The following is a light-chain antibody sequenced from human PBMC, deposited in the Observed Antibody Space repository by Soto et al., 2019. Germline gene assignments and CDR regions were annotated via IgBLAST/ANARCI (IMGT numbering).Light chain of an antibody. J-gene: IGLJ1*01. CDR3: SSYTITTALV. CDR1: SSDVGGYNF. V-gene: IGLV2-14*01. CDR2: EVS. Sequence: QSVLTQPASVSRSPGQSITISCTGTSSDVGGYNFVSWYQQHPGKAPKLMISEVSNRPSGVSNRFSGSKSGNTASLTISGLQTEDEADYYCSSYTITTALVFGSGTKVTVL.